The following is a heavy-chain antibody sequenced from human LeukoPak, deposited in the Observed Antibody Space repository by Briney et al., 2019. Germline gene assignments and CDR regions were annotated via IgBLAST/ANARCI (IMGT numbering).Heavy chain of an antibody. D-gene: IGHD5-12*01. Sequence: GGSLRLSCAASGFTFSSYGMSWGRQAPGKGLEWVSGISGSGGSTNYADSVKGRFTISRDNSKNTLYLQMNSLRAEDTAVYYCAKYSGYGWPCDYWGQGTLVTVSS. CDR1: GFTFSSYG. J-gene: IGHJ4*02. CDR2: ISGSGGST. CDR3: AKYSGYGWPCDY. V-gene: IGHV3-23*01.